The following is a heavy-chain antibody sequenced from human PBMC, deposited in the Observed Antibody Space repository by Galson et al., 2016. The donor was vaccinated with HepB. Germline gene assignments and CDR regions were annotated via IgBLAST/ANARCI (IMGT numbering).Heavy chain of an antibody. CDR3: ARPRDNYGHAFDI. Sequence: SLRLSCAASGFTFSYYNLNWVRQAPGKGLEWVASISSGRAYIYYADPVTGRFTISRDNSKNSLYLQMHSLRADDTAVYSCARPRDNYGHAFDIWGPGTPVTVSS. J-gene: IGHJ3*02. CDR2: ISSGRAYI. D-gene: IGHD3-10*01. CDR1: GFTFSYYN. V-gene: IGHV3-21*01.